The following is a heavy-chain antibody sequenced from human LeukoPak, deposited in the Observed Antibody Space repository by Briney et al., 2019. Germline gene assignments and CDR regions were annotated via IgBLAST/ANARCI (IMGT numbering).Heavy chain of an antibody. CDR3: ARDGGPYYDFWSDLTGAWFDP. CDR1: GFTFSSYS. V-gene: IGHV3-21*01. J-gene: IGHJ5*02. D-gene: IGHD3-3*01. Sequence: RTGGSLRLSCAASGFTFSSYSMNWVRQAPGKGLEWVSSISSSSSYIYYADSVKGRFTISRDNAKNSLYLQMNSLRAEDTAVYYCARDGGPYYDFWSDLTGAWFDPWGQGTLVTVSS. CDR2: ISSSSSYI.